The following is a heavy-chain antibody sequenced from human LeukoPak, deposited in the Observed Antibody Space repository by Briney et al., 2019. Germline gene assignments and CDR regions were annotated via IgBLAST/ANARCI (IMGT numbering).Heavy chain of an antibody. J-gene: IGHJ4*02. Sequence: GGSLRLSCAASGFTFSSYEMNWVRQAPGKGLEWVAYISSSGSTIYYADSVKGRFTISRDNAKNSLYLQMNSLRAEDTAVYYCATATYSLGYDSSGYYSPNFDYWGQGTLVTVSS. CDR2: ISSSGSTI. V-gene: IGHV3-48*03. CDR1: GFTFSSYE. CDR3: ATATYSLGYDSSGYYSPNFDY. D-gene: IGHD3-22*01.